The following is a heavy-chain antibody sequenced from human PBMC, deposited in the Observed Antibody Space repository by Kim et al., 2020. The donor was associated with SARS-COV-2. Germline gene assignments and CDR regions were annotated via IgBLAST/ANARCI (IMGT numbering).Heavy chain of an antibody. D-gene: IGHD6-6*01. V-gene: IGHV3-30*04. CDR1: GFTFSSYA. CDR3: ARRGRHNWFDP. J-gene: IGHJ5*02. CDR2: ISYDGSNK. Sequence: GGSLRLSCAASGFTFSSYAMHWVRQAPGKGLEWVAVISYDGSNKYYADSVKGRFTISRDNSKNTLYLQMNSLRAEDTAVYYCARRGRHNWFDPWGQGTLVTVSS.